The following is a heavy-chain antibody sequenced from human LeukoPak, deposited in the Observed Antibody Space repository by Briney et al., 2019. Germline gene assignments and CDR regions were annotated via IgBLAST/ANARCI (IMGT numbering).Heavy chain of an antibody. CDR1: GFTFSSYS. D-gene: IGHD4/OR15-4a*01. Sequence: PGGSLRLSCAASGFTFSSYSMNWVRQAPGKGLEWVSSISSSSSYTYYADSVKGRFTISRDNAKNSLYLQMNSLRAEDTAVYYCARDLTMVIDAFDIWGQGTMVTVSS. CDR2: ISSSSSYT. CDR3: ARDLTMVIDAFDI. J-gene: IGHJ3*02. V-gene: IGHV3-21*01.